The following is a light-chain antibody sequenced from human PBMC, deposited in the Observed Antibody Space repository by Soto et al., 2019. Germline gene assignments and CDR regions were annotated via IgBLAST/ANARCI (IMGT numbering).Light chain of an antibody. Sequence: QSALTQPASVSGSPGQSITISCTGTSSDVGGHNHVSWYQQHPGKAPKVMIYEVSNRPSGVSNRFSGSKSGNTASLTISGLQADDEADYHCSSYTSSRTYVFGTGTKVTVL. V-gene: IGLV2-14*01. J-gene: IGLJ1*01. CDR3: SSYTSSRTYV. CDR1: SSDVGGHNH. CDR2: EVS.